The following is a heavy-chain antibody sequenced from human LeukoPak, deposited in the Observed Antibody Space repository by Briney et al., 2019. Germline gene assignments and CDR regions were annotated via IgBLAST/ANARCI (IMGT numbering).Heavy chain of an antibody. J-gene: IGHJ4*02. D-gene: IGHD5-12*01. V-gene: IGHV4-34*01. CDR1: GGSFSGYY. CDR3: ARGGPYSGYHHKPSGWYYFDY. Sequence: ASETLSLTCAVYGGSFSGYYWSWIRQPPGKGLEWIGEINHSGSTNYNPSLKSRVTISVDTSKNQFSLKLSSVTAADTAVYYCARGGPYSGYHHKPSGWYYFDYWGQGTLVTVSS. CDR2: INHSGST.